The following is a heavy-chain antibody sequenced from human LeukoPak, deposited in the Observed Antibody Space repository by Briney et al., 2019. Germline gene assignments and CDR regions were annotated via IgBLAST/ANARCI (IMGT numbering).Heavy chain of an antibody. CDR1: GGSISSYY. D-gene: IGHD3-10*01. V-gene: IGHV4-59*01. J-gene: IGHJ5*02. CDR3: AREGYYGSGSYYNPYNWFDP. Sequence: SETLSLTCTVSGGSISSYYWSWIRQPPGKGLEWIGYIYYSGSTNYNPSLKRRVTISVDTSKNQFSLKLSSVTAADTAVYYCAREGYYGSGSYYNPYNWFDPWGQGTLVTVSS. CDR2: IYYSGST.